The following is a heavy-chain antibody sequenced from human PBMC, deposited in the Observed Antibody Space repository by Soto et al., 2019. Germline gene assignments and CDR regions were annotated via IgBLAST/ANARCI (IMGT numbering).Heavy chain of an antibody. CDR2: ISYDGSNK. CDR1: GFTFRSYG. Sequence: QVQLVESGGGVVQPGRSLRLSCAASGFTFRSYGMHWVRQAPGKGLEWVAVISYDGSNKYYADSVKGRFTISRDNSKNTLYLQMNSLRAEDTAVYYCAKDHRSSGYYFDYWGQGTLVTVSS. D-gene: IGHD6-25*01. J-gene: IGHJ4*02. CDR3: AKDHRSSGYYFDY. V-gene: IGHV3-30*18.